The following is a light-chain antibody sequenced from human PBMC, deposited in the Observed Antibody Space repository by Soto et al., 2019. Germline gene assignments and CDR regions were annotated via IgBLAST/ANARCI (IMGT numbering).Light chain of an antibody. CDR2: AAS. CDR1: QTISTY. Sequence: DIQMTQSPSSLSASVGDRVTITCRASQTISTYVTWYQQKPGKAPKLLIYAASSLQSGVPSRFSGSGSGTDFTLTISSLQPEDFATYYCQQANSFPWTFGQGTKVEIK. CDR3: QQANSFPWT. V-gene: IGKV1-12*01. J-gene: IGKJ1*01.